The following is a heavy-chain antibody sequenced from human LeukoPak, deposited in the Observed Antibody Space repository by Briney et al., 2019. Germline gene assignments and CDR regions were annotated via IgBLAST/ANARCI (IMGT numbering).Heavy chain of an antibody. Sequence: GASVKVSCKASGGTFSSYAISWVRQAPGQGLEWMGGIIPIFGTANYAQKFQGSVTITADESTSTAYMELSSLRSEDTVVYYCARDLEAYSSSYNWFDPWGQGTLVTVSS. CDR1: GGTFSSYA. CDR2: IIPIFGTA. V-gene: IGHV1-69*13. D-gene: IGHD6-13*01. J-gene: IGHJ5*02. CDR3: ARDLEAYSSSYNWFDP.